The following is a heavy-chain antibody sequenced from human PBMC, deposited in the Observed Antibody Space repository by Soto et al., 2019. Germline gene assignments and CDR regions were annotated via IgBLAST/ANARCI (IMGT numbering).Heavy chain of an antibody. Sequence: GGSVRLSCAASGFTFSSYAMHWVRQAPDKGLEWVAVISYDGSNKYYADTVKGRFTISRDNSKNTLYQQMNSPRAQDTAVYYCAWGLDCTGGSGFTSGMGV. D-gene: IGHD2-15*01. V-gene: IGHV3-30-3*01. J-gene: IGHJ6*01. CDR3: AWGLDCTGGSGFTSGMGV. CDR2: ISYDGSNK. CDR1: GFTFSSYA.